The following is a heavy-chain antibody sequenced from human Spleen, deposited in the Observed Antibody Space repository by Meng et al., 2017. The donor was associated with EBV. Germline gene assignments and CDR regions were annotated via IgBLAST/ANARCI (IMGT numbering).Heavy chain of an antibody. D-gene: IGHD1-14*01. J-gene: IGHJ5*02. CDR1: GHSITSGGYS. CDR3: ARDQPGWFDP. V-gene: IGHV4-30-2*01. CDR2: IYHSGTT. Sequence: LKEPGSGLVRPSQTLSLTCTVSGHSITSGGYSWTWIRQTPGKGLEWIGNIYHSGTTYYNPSLKSRVTLSVDTSANQFSLKLTSLTAADTAVYYCARDQPGWFDPWGQGTLVTVSS.